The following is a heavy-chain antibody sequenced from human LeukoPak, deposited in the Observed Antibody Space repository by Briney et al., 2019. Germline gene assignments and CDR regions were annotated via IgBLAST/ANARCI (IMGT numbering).Heavy chain of an antibody. J-gene: IGHJ4*02. V-gene: IGHV3-48*04. CDR1: GFTFSSYS. Sequence: GGSLRLSCAASGFTFSSYSMNWVRQAPGKGLEWVSYISSSSSTIYYADSVKGRFTISRDNAKNSLYLQMNSLRAEDTAVYYCAKDGPVVTPYYFDYWGQGTLVTVPS. CDR2: ISSSSSTI. D-gene: IGHD4-23*01. CDR3: AKDGPVVTPYYFDY.